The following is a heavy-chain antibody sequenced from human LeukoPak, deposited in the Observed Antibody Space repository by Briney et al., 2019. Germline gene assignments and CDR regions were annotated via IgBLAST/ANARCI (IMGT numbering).Heavy chain of an antibody. D-gene: IGHD2-15*01. CDR3: ATVSCSGGSCYLKGSWFDP. V-gene: IGHV1-24*01. Sequence: ASVKVSCKVSGYTLTELSMHWVRQAPGKGLEWMRGFDPEDGETIYAQKFQGRVTMTEDTSTDTAYMELSSLRSEDTAVYYCATVSCSGGSCYLKGSWFDPWGQGTLVTVSS. J-gene: IGHJ5*02. CDR1: GYTLTELS. CDR2: FDPEDGET.